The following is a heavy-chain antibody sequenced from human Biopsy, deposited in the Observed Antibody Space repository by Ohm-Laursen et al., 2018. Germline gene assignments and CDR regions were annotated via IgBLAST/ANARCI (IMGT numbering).Heavy chain of an antibody. V-gene: IGHV4-34*01. Sequence: SDTLSLTCAVYGGSFNGYFWSWIRQPPGKGLEWIGDITQSGSTNYSPSLKSRVTISVDTAKKQFSLSLRSVTAADTAVYYCARVPLPGIGAAYQGRFLHGMDVWGQGTTVSVSS. CDR1: GGSFNGYF. CDR3: ARVPLPGIGAAYQGRFLHGMDV. J-gene: IGHJ6*02. CDR2: ITQSGST. D-gene: IGHD6-13*01.